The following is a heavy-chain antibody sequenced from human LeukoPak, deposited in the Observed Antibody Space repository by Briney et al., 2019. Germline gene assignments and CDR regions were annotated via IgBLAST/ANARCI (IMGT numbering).Heavy chain of an antibody. D-gene: IGHD2-21*01. CDR1: GFTFSSYG. J-gene: IGHJ5*02. CDR2: IRYDGSNK. Sequence: GGSLRLSCAASGFTFSSYGMHWVRQAPGKGLEWVAFIRYDGSNKYYADSVKGRFTISRDNSKNTLYLQMNSLRAEDTAVYYCAKSGLAYCGGDCTNSFDPWGQGTLVTVSS. CDR3: AKSGLAYCGGDCTNSFDP. V-gene: IGHV3-30*02.